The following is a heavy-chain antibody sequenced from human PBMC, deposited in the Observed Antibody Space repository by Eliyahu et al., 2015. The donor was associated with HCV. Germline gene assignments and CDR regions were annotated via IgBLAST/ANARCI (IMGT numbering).Heavy chain of an antibody. J-gene: IGHJ5*02. CDR2: ISYDGSNK. CDR1: GFTFSSYG. V-gene: IGHV3-30*18. D-gene: IGHD1-26*01. Sequence: QVQLVESGGGVVQPGRSLRLSCAASGFTFSSYGMHWVRQAPGKGLEWVAVISYDGSNKYYADSVKGRFTISRDNSKNTLYLQMNSLRAEDTAVYYCAKDPQVVVGATPPSFDPWGQGTLVTVSS. CDR3: AKDPQVVVGATPPSFDP.